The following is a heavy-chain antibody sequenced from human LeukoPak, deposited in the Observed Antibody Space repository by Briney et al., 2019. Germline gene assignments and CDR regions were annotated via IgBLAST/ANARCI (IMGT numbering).Heavy chain of an antibody. V-gene: IGHV1-69*04. Sequence: ASVKVSCKASGGTFSSYAISWVRQAPGQGLEWMGRIIPILGIANYAQKFQGRVTITADKSTSTAYMELSSLRSEDTAVYYCAGTGYGGNSVFDPWGQGTLVTVSS. D-gene: IGHD4-23*01. CDR2: IIPILGIA. CDR3: AGTGYGGNSVFDP. J-gene: IGHJ5*02. CDR1: GGTFSSYA.